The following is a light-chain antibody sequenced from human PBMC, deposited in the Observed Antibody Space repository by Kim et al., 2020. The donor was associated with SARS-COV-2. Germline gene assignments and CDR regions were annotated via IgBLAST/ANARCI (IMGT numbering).Light chain of an antibody. J-gene: IGLJ2*01. CDR2: NNN. Sequence: GRKVTSTSSRSSSNMVNSCESWYRQLPGTAPILLIYNNNKRPSGIPYRFSCSKSGTSATLGITGLQTGDEADYYCGTWDSSLSAGVFGGETQLTVL. CDR3: GTWDSSLSAGV. CDR1: SSNMVNSC. V-gene: IGLV1-51*01.